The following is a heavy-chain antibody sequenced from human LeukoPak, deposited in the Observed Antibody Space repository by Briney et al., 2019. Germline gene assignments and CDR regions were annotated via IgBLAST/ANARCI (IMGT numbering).Heavy chain of an antibody. CDR2: IYYSGST. Sequence: SETLSLTCTVSGGSISSSSYYWGWIRQPPGKGLEWIGSIYYSGSTYYNPSLKSRVTISVDTSKNQFSLKLSSVTAADTAVYYCARAAVVPAAYTGHMDVWGKGTTVTVSS. CDR1: GGSISSSSYY. V-gene: IGHV4-39*07. D-gene: IGHD2-2*01. J-gene: IGHJ6*03. CDR3: ARAAVVPAAYTGHMDV.